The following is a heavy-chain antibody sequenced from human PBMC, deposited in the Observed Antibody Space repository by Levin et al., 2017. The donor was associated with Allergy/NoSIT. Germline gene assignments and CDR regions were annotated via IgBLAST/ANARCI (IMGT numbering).Heavy chain of an antibody. CDR3: ATCFLNWYFDL. Sequence: SQTLSLPCTVSGGSISSSSYYWGWIRQPPGKGLEWIGSIYYSGSTYYNPSLKSRVTISVDTSKNQFSLKLSSVTAADTAVYYCATCFLNWYFDLWGRGTLVTVSS. CDR1: GGSISSSSYY. J-gene: IGHJ2*01. CDR2: IYYSGST. V-gene: IGHV4-39*01.